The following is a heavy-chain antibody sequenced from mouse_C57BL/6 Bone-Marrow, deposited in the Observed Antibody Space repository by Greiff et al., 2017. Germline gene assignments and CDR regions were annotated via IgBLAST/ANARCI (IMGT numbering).Heavy chain of an antibody. J-gene: IGHJ2*01. D-gene: IGHD2-4*01. Sequence: EVMLVESGGGLVKPGGSLKLSCAASGFTFSSYAMSWVRQTPEKRLEWVATISDGGSYTYYPDNVKGRFTISRDNATNNLDLQMSHLKSEDTAMYYCARGSYDYDEGFDYWGQGTTLTVSS. V-gene: IGHV5-4*03. CDR3: ARGSYDYDEGFDY. CDR2: ISDGGSYT. CDR1: GFTFSSYA.